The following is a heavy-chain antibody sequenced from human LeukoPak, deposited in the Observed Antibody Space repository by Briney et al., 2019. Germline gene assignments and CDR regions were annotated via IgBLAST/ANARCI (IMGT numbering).Heavy chain of an antibody. J-gene: IGHJ4*02. CDR2: INPNSGGT. D-gene: IGHD2-2*02. V-gene: IGHV1-2*02. CDR3: ARGIRIVVVPAAIRFEY. CDR1: LYTFTGYY. Sequence: ASVKVSCKASLYTFTGYYMHGVRQAPGQGLEWMGWINPNSGGTNYAQRFQGRVTMTRHPSISPAYMELSRLRSDDTGVYYCARGIRIVVVPAAIRFEYWGQGTLVTVSS.